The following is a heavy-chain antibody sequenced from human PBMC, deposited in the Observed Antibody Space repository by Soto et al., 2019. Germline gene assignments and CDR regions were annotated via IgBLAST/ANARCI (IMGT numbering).Heavy chain of an antibody. J-gene: IGHJ5*02. CDR3: ALIKDCSRTDCYLASFDP. CDR1: GFSLSNARLG. V-gene: IGHV2-26*01. CDR2: IFSNDDK. Sequence: KESGPVVVKPTETLTLTCPVSGFSLSNARLGVSWIRQPPGKALEWLAHIFSNDDKSYSTSLKNRLTISKDTSKSQVVLTMTNMDPVDSATYFCALIKDCSRTDCYLASFDPWGQGTLVTVSS. D-gene: IGHD2-2*01.